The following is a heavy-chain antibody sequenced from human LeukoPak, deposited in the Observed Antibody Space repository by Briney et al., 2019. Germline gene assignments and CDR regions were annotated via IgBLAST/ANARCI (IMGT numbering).Heavy chain of an antibody. V-gene: IGHV4-61*02. Sequence: PSQTLSLTCTVSGGSISSGNYYWSWIRQPAGKGLEWIGRMHTSGSTNNNPSLKSRVTISVDTSKNQFSLKLSSVTAADTAVYYCARVLAVAGPYFDYWGQGTLVTVSS. D-gene: IGHD6-19*01. J-gene: IGHJ4*02. CDR3: ARVLAVAGPYFDY. CDR2: MHTSGST. CDR1: GGSISSGNYY.